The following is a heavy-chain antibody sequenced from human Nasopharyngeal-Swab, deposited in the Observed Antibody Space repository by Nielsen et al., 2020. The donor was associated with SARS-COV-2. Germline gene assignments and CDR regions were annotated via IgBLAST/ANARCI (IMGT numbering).Heavy chain of an antibody. CDR2: IYNNGST. CDR3: ARARDWGSYFYYYYMDV. Sequence: SETLSLTCTVSGGSVSTGSYYWTWIRQPSGKGLEWIGYIYNNGSTKYNPSLKSRVTISVDTSKNQFSLKLNSVTAADTAVYYCARARDWGSYFYYYYMDVWGNGTTVTVSS. J-gene: IGHJ6*03. V-gene: IGHV4-61*01. CDR1: GGSVSTGSYY. D-gene: IGHD7-27*01.